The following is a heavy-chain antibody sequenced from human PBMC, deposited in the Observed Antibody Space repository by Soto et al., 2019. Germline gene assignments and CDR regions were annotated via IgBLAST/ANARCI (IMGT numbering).Heavy chain of an antibody. J-gene: IGHJ6*02. V-gene: IGHV1-2*02. CDR2: INPKSGDT. CDR3: AKGLWTVGHCSGGSCYDGMDV. CDR1: GYTFTGFH. Sequence: QVQLVQSGAEVKKPGASVKVSCEASGYTFTGFHLHWVRQAPGQGLEWMGWINPKSGDTNYAQKFLGRVTMTRDTSISTGYMELSGLNSDDTALYYRAKGLWTVGHCSGGSCYDGMDVWGQGTTVTVSS. D-gene: IGHD2-15*01.